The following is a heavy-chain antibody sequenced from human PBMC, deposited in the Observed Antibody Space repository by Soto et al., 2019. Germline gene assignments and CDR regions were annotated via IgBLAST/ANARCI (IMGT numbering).Heavy chain of an antibody. CDR2: IYYSGST. V-gene: IGHV4-59*01. J-gene: IGHJ4*02. Sequence: PSETLSLTCTVSGGSISSYYWSWIRQPPGKGLEWIGYIYYSGSTNYNPSLKSRVTISVDTSKNQFSLKLSSVTAADTAVYYCARVCYDFWSGYYVVDYWGQGTLVTVSS. D-gene: IGHD3-3*01. CDR1: GGSISSYY. CDR3: ARVCYDFWSGYYVVDY.